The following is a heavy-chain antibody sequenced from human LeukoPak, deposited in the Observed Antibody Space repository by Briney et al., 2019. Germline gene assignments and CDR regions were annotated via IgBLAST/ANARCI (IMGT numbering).Heavy chain of an antibody. CDR1: GGSISSGGYY. CDR2: IYHSGST. D-gene: IGHD2-2*01. CDR3: ARAFGGCSSTSCSFDY. Sequence: SQTLSLTCTVSGGSISSGGYYWSWIRQAPGKGLEWIGYIYHSGSTYYNPSLKSRVTISVDRSKNRFSLKLSSVTAADTAVYYCARAFGGCSSTSCSFDYWGQGTLVTVSS. J-gene: IGHJ4*02. V-gene: IGHV4-30-2*01.